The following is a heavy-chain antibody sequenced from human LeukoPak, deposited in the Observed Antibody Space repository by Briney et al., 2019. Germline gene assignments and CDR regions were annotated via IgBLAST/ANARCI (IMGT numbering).Heavy chain of an antibody. V-gene: IGHV3-33*01. Sequence: GGSLRLSCTASGFTFSDYGIHWVRQAPGERLEWVAIIWYDGYNKYYADSVRGRFTISRDNSKNTLYLQMNDLRAEDTAVYYCARDRDRAEFYFDYWGQGTLVTVSS. J-gene: IGHJ4*02. D-gene: IGHD1-14*01. CDR1: GFTFSDYG. CDR3: ARDRDRAEFYFDY. CDR2: IWYDGYNK.